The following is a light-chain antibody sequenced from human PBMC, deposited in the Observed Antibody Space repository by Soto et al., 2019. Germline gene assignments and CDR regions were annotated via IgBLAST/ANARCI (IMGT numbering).Light chain of an antibody. Sequence: EIVLTQCPGTLSLSPGERATLSCRASQSVTSTHLAWYQQKPGQAPRLLIYDASTRATGIPDRFSGSGSGTDFTLTISRMEPEDFAVYCCQQFDGSLWTFGPGTKVDIK. CDR3: QQFDGSLWT. J-gene: IGKJ1*01. CDR1: QSVTSTH. CDR2: DAS. V-gene: IGKV3-20*01.